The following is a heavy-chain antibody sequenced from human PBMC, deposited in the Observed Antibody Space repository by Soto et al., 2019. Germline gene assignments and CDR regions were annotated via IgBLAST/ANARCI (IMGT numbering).Heavy chain of an antibody. CDR3: ARRRIYNGYDS. Sequence: QITLKESGPTLVKPTQTRTLTCTFSWFSLNTSGVGVGWIRQAPGEALEWLGVIYWDDDQRYSPALRNRLTITKDTSKNQVVLTMTNMNPVDAGTYYCARRRIYNGYDSWGQGTLVTVSS. D-gene: IGHD5-12*01. J-gene: IGHJ4*02. CDR1: WFSLNTSGVG. CDR2: IYWDDDQ. V-gene: IGHV2-5*02.